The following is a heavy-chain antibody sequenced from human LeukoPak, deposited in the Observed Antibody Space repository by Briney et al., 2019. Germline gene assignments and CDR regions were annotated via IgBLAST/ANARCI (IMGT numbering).Heavy chain of an antibody. D-gene: IGHD2-2*01. CDR2: ISGSGDST. Sequence: PGGSLTLSCPASGFTFSNYAMSWLRQAPGKGLEWVADISGSGDSTYYADSVKGRFTISRDNSKNTLYLQMNSLRAEDTALYYCAKDRDCSSINCYLPFVYWGQGSLVTVSS. CDR1: GFTFSNYA. CDR3: AKDRDCSSINCYLPFVY. V-gene: IGHV3-23*01. J-gene: IGHJ4*02.